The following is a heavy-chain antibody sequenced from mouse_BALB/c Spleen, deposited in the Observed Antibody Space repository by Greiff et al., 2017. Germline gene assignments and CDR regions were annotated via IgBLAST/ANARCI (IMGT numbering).Heavy chain of an antibody. D-gene: IGHD1-1*01. CDR1: GYSFTSYY. Sequence: VQLQQSGPELMKPGASVKISCKASGYSFTSYYMHWVKQSHGKSLEWIGYIDPFNGGTSYNQKFKGKATLTVDKSSSTAYMHLSSLTSEDSAVYYCARYYDGYWGQGTTLTVSS. CDR2: IDPFNGGT. CDR3: ARYYDGY. J-gene: IGHJ2*01. V-gene: IGHV1S135*01.